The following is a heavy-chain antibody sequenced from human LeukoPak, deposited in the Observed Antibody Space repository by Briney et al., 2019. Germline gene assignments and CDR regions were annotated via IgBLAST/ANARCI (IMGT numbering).Heavy chain of an antibody. CDR2: IYYSGST. Sequence: SETLSLTCTVSGGSISSSSYYWGWIRQPPGKGLEWIGSIYYSGSTYYNPSLKSRVTISVDTSKNQFSLKLSSVTAADTAVYYCVVGGYSSGWPINNWFDPWGQGTLVTVSS. D-gene: IGHD6-19*01. CDR1: GGSISSSSYY. J-gene: IGHJ5*02. CDR3: VVGGYSSGWPINNWFDP. V-gene: IGHV4-39*07.